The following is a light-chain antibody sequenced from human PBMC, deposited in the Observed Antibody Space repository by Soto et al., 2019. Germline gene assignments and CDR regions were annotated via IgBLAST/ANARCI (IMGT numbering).Light chain of an antibody. Sequence: DIQMTQSPSSLSASVGDRVTITCRASQGISNNLAWYQQKPGKVPELLIYAASTLQSGVPSRFSGSGSGTEFSLTISGLQPEDVAAYYCHQYNHAPTFGGGTKVEIK. CDR1: QGISNN. J-gene: IGKJ4*01. V-gene: IGKV1-27*01. CDR3: HQYNHAPT. CDR2: AAS.